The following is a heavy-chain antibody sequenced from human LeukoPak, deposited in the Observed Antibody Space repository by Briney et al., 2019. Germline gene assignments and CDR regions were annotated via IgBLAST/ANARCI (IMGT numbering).Heavy chain of an antibody. CDR1: GFTFSSYG. V-gene: IGHV3-30*02. CDR2: IRYDGSNK. Sequence: GGSLRLSCAASGFTFSSYGMHWVRQAPGKGLEWVAFIRYDGSNKYYADSVKGRFTISRDNSKNTLYLQMNSLRAEDTAVYYCAKDHSIQVLTRYFDWLLSNYYYYMDVWGKGTTVTISS. CDR3: AKDHSIQVLTRYFDWLLSNYYYYMDV. D-gene: IGHD3-9*01. J-gene: IGHJ6*03.